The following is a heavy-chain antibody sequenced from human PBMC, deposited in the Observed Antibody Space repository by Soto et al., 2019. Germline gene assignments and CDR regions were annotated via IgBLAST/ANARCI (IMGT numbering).Heavy chain of an antibody. CDR3: VRWNGFGDR. Sequence: EVQLLESGGGLVQPGGSLRLSCAVSGFIISDYGVTWVRQAPGQGLEWVSGFSGGGGGTFYADSVKGRFTISRDDPKNTAYLQMNSLGAEDTAVYYCVRWNGFGDRWGQGTLVTVSS. CDR1: GFIISDYG. V-gene: IGHV3-23*01. J-gene: IGHJ5*02. D-gene: IGHD1-1*01. CDR2: FSGGGGGT.